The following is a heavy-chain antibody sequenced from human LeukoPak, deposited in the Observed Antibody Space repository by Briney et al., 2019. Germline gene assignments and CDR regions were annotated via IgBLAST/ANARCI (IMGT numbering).Heavy chain of an antibody. V-gene: IGHV3-7*01. CDR2: LKQDGSEE. CDR3: TTSRLPWGLDV. D-gene: IGHD2-2*01. CDR1: GFIFSNYW. Sequence: GGSLRLSCAASGFIFSNYWMAWVRQAPGKGLEWVASLKQDGSEEYYVDSVKGRFTISRDNAKNSLYLQMNSLRAEDTAVYYCTTSRLPWGLDVWGQGTTVTVSS. J-gene: IGHJ6*02.